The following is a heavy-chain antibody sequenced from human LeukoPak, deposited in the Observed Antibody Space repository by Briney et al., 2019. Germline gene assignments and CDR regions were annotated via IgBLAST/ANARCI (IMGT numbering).Heavy chain of an antibody. J-gene: IGHJ3*02. V-gene: IGHV3-30*02. CDR3: ARDYGADYESRMGAFDI. CDR2: IRYDGSNK. CDR1: GFTFSSYG. Sequence: GGSLRLSCAASGFTFSSYGMHWVRQAPGKGLEWVAFIRYDGSNKYYADSVKGRFTISRDNSKNTLYLQMNSLRAEDTAVYYCARDYGADYESRMGAFDIWGQGTMVTVSS. D-gene: IGHD4-17*01.